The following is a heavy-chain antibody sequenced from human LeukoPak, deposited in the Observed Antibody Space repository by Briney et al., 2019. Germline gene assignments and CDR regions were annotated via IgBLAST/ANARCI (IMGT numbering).Heavy chain of an antibody. CDR1: GYSFTSYW. CDR3: ARLGGYSGYDLSHFDY. V-gene: IGHV5-51*01. D-gene: IGHD5-12*01. Sequence: GKSLKISCKGSGYSFTSYWIGWVRQMPGKGLEWMGIIYPGDSDTRYSPSFQGQVTISADKSISTAYLQWSSLKASDTAMYYCARLGGYSGYDLSHFDYWGQGTLVTVSS. CDR2: IYPGDSDT. J-gene: IGHJ4*02.